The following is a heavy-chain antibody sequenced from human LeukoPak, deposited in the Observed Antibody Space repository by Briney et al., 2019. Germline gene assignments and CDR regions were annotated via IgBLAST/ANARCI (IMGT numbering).Heavy chain of an antibody. CDR3: ARGYSYGYEFDY. D-gene: IGHD5-18*01. V-gene: IGHV1-2*02. Sequence: ASVKVSCKASGYTFTGYYMHWVRQAPGQGLEWMGWINPDSGGTNYAQKFQGRVTMTRDTSISTAYMELSRLRSDDTAVYYCARGYSYGYEFDYWGQGTLVTVSS. J-gene: IGHJ4*02. CDR1: GYTFTGYY. CDR2: INPDSGGT.